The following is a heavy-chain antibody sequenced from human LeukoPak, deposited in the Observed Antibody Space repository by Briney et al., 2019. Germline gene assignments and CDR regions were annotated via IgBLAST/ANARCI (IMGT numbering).Heavy chain of an antibody. V-gene: IGHV3-21*01. CDR1: GFAFSSYS. D-gene: IGHD2-15*01. J-gene: IGHJ3*02. CDR3: ARDSPCCSGGSCYCDAFDI. Sequence: GGSLRLSCAASGFAFSSYSMNWVRQAPGKGLEWVSSISSSSSYIYYADSVKGRFTISRDNAKNSLFLQMNSLRAEDTAVYYCARDSPCCSGGSCYCDAFDICCQGKMVSVSS. CDR2: ISSSSSYI.